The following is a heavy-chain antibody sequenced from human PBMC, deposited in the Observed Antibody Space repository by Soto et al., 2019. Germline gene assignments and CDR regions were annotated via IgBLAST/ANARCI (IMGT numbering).Heavy chain of an antibody. CDR2: IIPIIGII. J-gene: IGHJ2*01. D-gene: IGHD4-4*01. V-gene: IGHV1-69*04. CDR3: AGDPDSHYNDSHASSYP. Sequence: SVKVSCKASGGTFSTYTITWVRQAPGQGLEWMGRIIPIIGIINYAQKFQGRVTISADKFTGTAYMELTGLRSDDTAVYYCAGDPDSHYNDSHASSYPXGR. CDR1: GGTFSTYT.